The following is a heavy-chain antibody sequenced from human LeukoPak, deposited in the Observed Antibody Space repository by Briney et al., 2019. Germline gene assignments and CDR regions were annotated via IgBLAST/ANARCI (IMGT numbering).Heavy chain of an antibody. CDR2: NFHSGGT. CDR3: ACDPNIVLMGYAPHYDY. V-gene: IGHV4-38-2*01. D-gene: IGHD2-8*01. CDR1: GYSFSSGGY. J-gene: IGHJ4*02. Sequence: ETLSLTCAVSGYSFSSGGYRGCIRQPAGRVLEGVGNNFHSGGTYYNQSVKSRVTISVDSSNNRFSLKLNSVSPADTAVYYCACDPNIVLMGYAPHYDYWGQGTLVTVSS.